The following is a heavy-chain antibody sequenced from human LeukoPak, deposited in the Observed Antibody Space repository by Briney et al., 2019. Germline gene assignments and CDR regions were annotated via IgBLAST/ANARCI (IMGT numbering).Heavy chain of an antibody. D-gene: IGHD1-26*01. Sequence: SETLSLTCTVSGGSISSYHWSWIRQPAGKGLEWIGRIYTSGSTNYNASLKSRVSMSVDTSKNQFSLKLSSVTAADTAVLYCARENSGSYREFDYWGQGTLVTVSS. V-gene: IGHV4-4*07. J-gene: IGHJ4*02. CDR1: GGSISSYH. CDR2: IYTSGST. CDR3: ARENSGSYREFDY.